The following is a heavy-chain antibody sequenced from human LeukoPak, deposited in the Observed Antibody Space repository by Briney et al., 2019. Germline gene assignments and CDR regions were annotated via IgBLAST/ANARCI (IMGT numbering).Heavy chain of an antibody. CDR1: GYTFTGYH. CDR3: ARDYCSSTSCLFNY. J-gene: IGHJ4*02. D-gene: IGHD2-2*01. V-gene: IGHV1-2*06. Sequence: ASVKVSCKASGYTFTGYHMHWVRQAPGQGLEWMGRINPNSGDTNYAQKFQGRVTMTRDTSISTAYMELSRLRSDDTAVYYCARDYCSSTSCLFNYWGQGTLVTVSS. CDR2: INPNSGDT.